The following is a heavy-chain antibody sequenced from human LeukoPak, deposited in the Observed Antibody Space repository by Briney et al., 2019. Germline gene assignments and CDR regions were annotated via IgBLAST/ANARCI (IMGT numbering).Heavy chain of an antibody. J-gene: IGHJ4*02. CDR2: ICSGGQT. V-gene: IGHV3-53*01. D-gene: IGHD3-10*02. CDR1: GFTVSSNY. CDR3: ARGVNYFVLEY. Sequence: GGSLRLSCVSSGFTVSSNYMSWVRQAPGKGLEWFAVICSGGQTYYADSAKGRFTISRDNSKNTLYLQMNSLRAEDTAVYYCARGVNYFVLEYWGQGTLVTISS.